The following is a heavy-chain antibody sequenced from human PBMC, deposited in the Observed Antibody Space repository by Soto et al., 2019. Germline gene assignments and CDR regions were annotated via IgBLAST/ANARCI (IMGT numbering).Heavy chain of an antibody. Sequence: SGPAGEPTQTLTLTCTFSGFSLSTSGMRVSWIRQPPGKALEWLARIDWDDDKFYSTSLKTRLTISKDTSKNQVVLTMTNMDPVDTATYYCARTHSSGWSGYFDYWGQGTLVTVSS. D-gene: IGHD6-19*01. CDR1: GFSLSTSGMR. V-gene: IGHV2-70*04. J-gene: IGHJ4*02. CDR2: IDWDDDK. CDR3: ARTHSSGWSGYFDY.